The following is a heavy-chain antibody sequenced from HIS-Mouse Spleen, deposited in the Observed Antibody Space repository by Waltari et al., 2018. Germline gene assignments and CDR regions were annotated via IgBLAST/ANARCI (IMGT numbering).Heavy chain of an antibody. V-gene: IGHV4-34*01. J-gene: IGHJ3*02. CDR1: GGSFSGYY. CDR3: AGISVGASPGAFDI. CDR2: INHSGST. Sequence: QVQLQQWGAGLLKPSETLSLTCAVDGGSFSGYYWSWIRQPPGKGLEWIGEINHSGSTNYNPSLKSRVTISVDTSKNQFSLKLSSVTAADTAVYYCAGISVGASPGAFDIWGQGTMVTVSS. D-gene: IGHD1-26*01.